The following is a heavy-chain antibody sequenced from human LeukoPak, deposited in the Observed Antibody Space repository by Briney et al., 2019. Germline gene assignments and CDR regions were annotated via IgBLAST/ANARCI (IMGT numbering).Heavy chain of an antibody. CDR3: ARAHSTSWYFDY. CDR2: IYYSGST. J-gene: IGHJ4*02. CDR1: AGSISSRSYY. Sequence: SETLSLTCSVSAGSISSRSYYWAWIRQPPGKGLEWIGSIYYSGSTYYNPSLKSRVTISVDTSKNQFSLKLSSVTAADTAVYYCARAHSTSWYFDYWGQGTLVTVSS. D-gene: IGHD6-13*01. V-gene: IGHV4-39*07.